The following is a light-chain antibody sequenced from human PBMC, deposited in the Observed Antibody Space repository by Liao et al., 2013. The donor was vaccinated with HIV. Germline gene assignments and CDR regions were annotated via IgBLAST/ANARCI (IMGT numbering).Light chain of an antibody. CDR1: ELGDKY. V-gene: IGLV3-1*01. CDR2: QDR. J-gene: IGLJ1*01. Sequence: SYELTQPPSVSVSPGQTASITCSGDELGDKYACWYQQKPGQSPVLVIYQDRKRPSGIPERFAGSNSGNTATLTISGTQAMDEADYYCQAWDSSTAVFGTGTKVTVL. CDR3: QAWDSSTAV.